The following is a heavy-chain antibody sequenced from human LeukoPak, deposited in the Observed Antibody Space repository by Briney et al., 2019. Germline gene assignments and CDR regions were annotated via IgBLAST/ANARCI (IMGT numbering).Heavy chain of an antibody. CDR1: GFTFDDYA. CDR3: AKGQGVWGSYRYNEFDY. V-gene: IGHV3-9*01. D-gene: IGHD3-16*02. CDR2: ISWNSGSI. Sequence: PGGSLRLSCAASGFTFDDYAMHWVRQAPGKGLERVSGISWNSGSIGYADSVKGRFTISRDNAKNSLYLQMNSLRAEDTALYYCAKGQGVWGSYRYNEFDYWGQGTLVTVSS. J-gene: IGHJ4*02.